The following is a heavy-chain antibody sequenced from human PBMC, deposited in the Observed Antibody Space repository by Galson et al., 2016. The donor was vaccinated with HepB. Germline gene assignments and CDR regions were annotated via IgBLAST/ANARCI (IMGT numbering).Heavy chain of an antibody. D-gene: IGHD6-6*01. Sequence: SLRLSCAASGFIFSSHSMNWVRQAPGKGLEWVSSISSSSTYIYYADSVKGRFTISRDNAKNSLYLQMNSLRAEDTAVYYCARRTFLEYSSSSSALDPWGQGTLVTVSS. CDR3: ARRTFLEYSSSSSALDP. CDR1: GFIFSSHS. J-gene: IGHJ5*02. CDR2: ISSSSTYI. V-gene: IGHV3-21*01.